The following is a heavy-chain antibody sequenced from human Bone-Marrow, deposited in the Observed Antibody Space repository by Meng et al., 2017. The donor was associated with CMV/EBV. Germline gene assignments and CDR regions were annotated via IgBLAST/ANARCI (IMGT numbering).Heavy chain of an antibody. Sequence: GGSLRLSCAASGFTFSDYYMSRIRQAPGKGLEWVSYISSSGSTIYYADSVKGRFTISRDNSKDTLYLQMDGLRAEDTALYHCAREGYDFPNDAFDIWGQGTMVTVSS. CDR1: GFTFSDYY. D-gene: IGHD3-3*01. CDR2: ISSSGSTI. CDR3: AREGYDFPNDAFDI. J-gene: IGHJ3*02. V-gene: IGHV3-11*01.